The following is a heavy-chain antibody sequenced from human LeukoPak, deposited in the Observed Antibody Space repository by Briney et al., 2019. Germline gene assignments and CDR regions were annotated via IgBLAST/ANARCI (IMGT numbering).Heavy chain of an antibody. Sequence: GGSLRLSCAASGFTFSSYSMNWVRQSPGKGLEWVSSISSSSTYIYYADSVKGRFTISRDNAKNSLYLQMNSLRAEDTAVYYCATASGYDFAYYYMDVWGKGTTVTVSS. CDR3: ATASGYDFAYYYMDV. CDR2: ISSSSTYI. V-gene: IGHV3-21*01. CDR1: GFTFSSYS. J-gene: IGHJ6*03. D-gene: IGHD5-12*01.